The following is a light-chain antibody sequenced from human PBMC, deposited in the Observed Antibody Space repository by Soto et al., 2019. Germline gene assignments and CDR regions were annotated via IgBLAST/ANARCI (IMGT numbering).Light chain of an antibody. CDR2: DAS. CDR1: QSISNW. Sequence: DIQMTQSPSTLSASVGDRVTITCRASQSISNWLAWYQQKPGKAPNLLIYDASNLESGVPSRFSGSGSGTEFTLTISSLQPDDFATYYCQQYNSYPWTFGLGTKVDI. CDR3: QQYNSYPWT. J-gene: IGKJ1*01. V-gene: IGKV1-5*01.